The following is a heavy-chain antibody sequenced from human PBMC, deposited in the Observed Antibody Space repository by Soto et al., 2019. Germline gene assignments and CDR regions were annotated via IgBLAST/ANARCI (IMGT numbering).Heavy chain of an antibody. CDR1: GFTFSSYA. D-gene: IGHD1-1*01. CDR3: AKPPVKMGTIPNYFDY. V-gene: IGHV3-23*01. Sequence: LRLSCAASGFTFSSYAMSWVRQAPGKGLEWVSAISGSGGSTYYADSVKGRFTISRDNSKNTLYLQMNSLRAEDTAVYYCAKPPVKMGTIPNYFDYWGQGTLVTVSS. J-gene: IGHJ4*02. CDR2: ISGSGGST.